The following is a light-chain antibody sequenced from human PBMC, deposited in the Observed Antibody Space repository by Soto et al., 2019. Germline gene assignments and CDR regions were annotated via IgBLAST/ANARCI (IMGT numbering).Light chain of an antibody. CDR1: QGIGSF. CDR3: QQSYDSLSIT. Sequence: DIQLTQSPSFLSVSVGDRVTVTCRASQGIGSFLAWYQQKPGKAPNLLILAASYLQSGVPSRFSGSGSGTDFTLTISGLQHEDFGNYYCQQSYDSLSITFGQGTRLEIK. CDR2: AAS. V-gene: IGKV1-39*01. J-gene: IGKJ5*01.